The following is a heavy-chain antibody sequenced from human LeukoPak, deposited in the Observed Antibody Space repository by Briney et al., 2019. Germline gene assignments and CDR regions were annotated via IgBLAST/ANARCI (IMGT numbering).Heavy chain of an antibody. CDR2: IYYSGST. Sequence: PSETLSLTCTVSGGSISSSSYYWGWIRQPPGKGLEWIGSIYYSGSTYYNPSLKSRVTISVDTSKNQFSLKLSSVTAADTAVYYCARCGGSRRLNWFDPWGQGTLVTVSS. D-gene: IGHD2-15*01. J-gene: IGHJ5*02. V-gene: IGHV4-39*07. CDR1: GGSISSSSYY. CDR3: ARCGGSRRLNWFDP.